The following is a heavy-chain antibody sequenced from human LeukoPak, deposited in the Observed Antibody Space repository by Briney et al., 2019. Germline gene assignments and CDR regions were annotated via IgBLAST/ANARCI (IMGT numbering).Heavy chain of an antibody. CDR3: ARDRSYYYDSSGPAFDI. D-gene: IGHD3-22*01. Sequence: GGSLRLSCAASGFTFSSYSMNWVRQAPGKGLEWVSSISGSSSCIYYADSVKGRFTISRDNAKNSLYLQMNSLRAEDTAVYYCARDRSYYYDSSGPAFDIWGPGTMVTVSS. V-gene: IGHV3-21*01. CDR2: ISGSSSCI. J-gene: IGHJ3*02. CDR1: GFTFSSYS.